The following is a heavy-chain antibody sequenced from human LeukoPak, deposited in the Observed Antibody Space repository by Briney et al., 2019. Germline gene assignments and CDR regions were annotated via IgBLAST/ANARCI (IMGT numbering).Heavy chain of an antibody. CDR1: GFSFSTYS. J-gene: IGHJ2*01. CDR2: IVGSSSNI. CDR3: ARGLGGDQGYFDL. D-gene: IGHD3-10*01. V-gene: IGHV3-21*04. Sequence: GGSLRLSCTASGFSFSTYSMNWVRQAPGKGLEWVSYIVGSSSNIYYADSVKGRFTISRDNAKNSLYLQMNSLRTEDTALYYCARGLGGDQGYFDLWGRGTLATVSS.